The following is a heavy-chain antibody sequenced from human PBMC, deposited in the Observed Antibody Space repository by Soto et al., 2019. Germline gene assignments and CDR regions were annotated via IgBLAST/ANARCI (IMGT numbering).Heavy chain of an antibody. CDR1: GFSLSTGGRG. D-gene: IGHD4-17*01. V-gene: IGHV2-5*01. CDR2: IYWNDDK. Sequence: QITLKESGPTLVKPTQALTLTCSFSGFSLSTGGRGVGWIRQPPGKALEWVALIYWNDDKRFSPSLRSRITITKDTSKNQVVLTMTNVDPVDTATYYCAHRGYGDYPRDNWFDPWGQGTLVTVSS. CDR3: AHRGYGDYPRDNWFDP. J-gene: IGHJ5*02.